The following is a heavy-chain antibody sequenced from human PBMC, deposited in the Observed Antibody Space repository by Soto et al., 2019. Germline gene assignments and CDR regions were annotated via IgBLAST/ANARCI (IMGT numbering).Heavy chain of an antibody. D-gene: IGHD5-12*01. CDR3: ASTRGYSGYDPYYYGMYV. V-gene: IGHV3-21*01. CDR1: GFTFSSYS. Sequence: EVQLVESGGGLVKPGGSLRLSCAASGFTFSSYSMNWVRQAPGKGLEWVSSISSSSSYIYYADSVKGRFTISRDNAKNSLYLQMNSLRAEDTAVYYCASTRGYSGYDPYYYGMYVWGQGTTVTVSS. CDR2: ISSSSSYI. J-gene: IGHJ6*02.